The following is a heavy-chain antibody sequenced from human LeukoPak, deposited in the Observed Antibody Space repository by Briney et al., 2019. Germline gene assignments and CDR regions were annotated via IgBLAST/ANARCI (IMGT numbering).Heavy chain of an antibody. CDR2: ISWNSGSI. V-gene: IGHV3-9*01. CDR1: GFTFDDCA. CDR3: AKAMGYDILTGSNWFDP. D-gene: IGHD3-9*01. Sequence: GRSLRLSCAASGFTFDDCAMHWVRQAPGKGLEWVSGISWNSGSIGYADSVKGRFTISRDTAKNSLYLQMNSLRAEDTALYYCAKAMGYDILTGSNWFDPWGQGTLVTVSS. J-gene: IGHJ5*02.